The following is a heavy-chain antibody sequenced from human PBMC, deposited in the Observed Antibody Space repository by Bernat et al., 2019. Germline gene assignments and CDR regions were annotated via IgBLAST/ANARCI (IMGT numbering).Heavy chain of an antibody. CDR3: ARVYSSSSGRASDY. Sequence: EVQLVESGGGLVQPGGSLRLSCAASGFTFSSYEMNWVRQAAGKGLECISYISSSGSTIFYADSVKGLFTTSRDNGKNSLYLQMNSLRAEDTAVYYCARVYSSSSGRASDYWGQGTLVTVSS. CDR2: ISSSGSTI. CDR1: GFTFSSYE. V-gene: IGHV3-48*03. D-gene: IGHD6-6*01. J-gene: IGHJ4*02.